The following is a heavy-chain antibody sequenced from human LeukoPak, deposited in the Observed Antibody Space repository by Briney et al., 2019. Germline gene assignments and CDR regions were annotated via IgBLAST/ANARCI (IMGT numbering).Heavy chain of an antibody. D-gene: IGHD3-22*01. J-gene: IGHJ4*02. CDR2: ISAGGTST. Sequence: GGSLRLSCAASGFTFSIYAMSWVRQAPGQGLEWVSVISAGGTSTYYADSVKGRFTISRDNSKNTLYLQMNSLRAEDTAVYYYAKGVTSAYRDFDYWGQGTLVTVSS. V-gene: IGHV3-23*01. CDR3: AKGVTSAYRDFDY. CDR1: GFTFSIYA.